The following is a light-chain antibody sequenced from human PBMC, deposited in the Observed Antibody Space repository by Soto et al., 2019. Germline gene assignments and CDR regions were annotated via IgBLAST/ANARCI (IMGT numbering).Light chain of an antibody. J-gene: IGLJ3*02. CDR2: EVS. CDR1: SSDVGAYNY. V-gene: IGLV2-8*01. Sequence: QSALTQPPSASGSPGPSVTISCTGTSSDVGAYNYVSWYQQDPGKAPKLMIYEVSNRTSGVPDRFSGSKSGKTASLTVSGLQPEDEADYYCTSYAGSNIWVFGGGTQLTVL. CDR3: TSYAGSNIWV.